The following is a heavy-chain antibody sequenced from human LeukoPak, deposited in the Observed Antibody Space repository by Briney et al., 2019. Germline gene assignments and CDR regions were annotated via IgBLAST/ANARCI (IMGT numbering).Heavy chain of an antibody. Sequence: ASVKVSCKASGYTFTNYGIAWVRQAPGQGLEWMGWMNPNSGNTGYAQKFQGRVTMTRNTSISTAYMELSSLRSEDTAVYYCARGFIGYYYGSGSSVWGQGTLVTVSS. CDR2: MNPNSGNT. V-gene: IGHV1-8*01. CDR3: ARGFIGYYYGSGSSV. CDR1: GYTFTNYG. D-gene: IGHD3-10*01. J-gene: IGHJ4*02.